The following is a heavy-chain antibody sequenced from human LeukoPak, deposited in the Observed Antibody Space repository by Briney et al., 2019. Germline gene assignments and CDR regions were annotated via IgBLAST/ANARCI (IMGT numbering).Heavy chain of an antibody. CDR2: IYPIGST. Sequence: SETLSLTCTVSGGSISSYYWSWIRQSAGKGLEWIGRIYPIGSTKYNPSLKSRVTISVENSKNQFSLKLSSVTAADTAVYYCARGRGSGSSLNWFDPWGQGTLVTVSS. V-gene: IGHV4-4*07. J-gene: IGHJ5*02. CDR3: ARGRGSGSSLNWFDP. CDR1: GGSISSYY. D-gene: IGHD3-10*01.